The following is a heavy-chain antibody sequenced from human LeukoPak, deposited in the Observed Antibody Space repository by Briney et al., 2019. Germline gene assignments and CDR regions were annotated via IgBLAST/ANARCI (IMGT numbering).Heavy chain of an antibody. D-gene: IGHD6-13*01. CDR3: ASTYSSPYYFDY. J-gene: IGHJ4*02. CDR1: GYSFTTFG. CDR2: INPSGGST. V-gene: IGHV1-46*01. Sequence: ASVKVSCKASGYSFTTFGITWVRQAPGQGREWMGIINPSGGSTSYAQKFQGRVTMTRDMSTSTVYMELSSLRSEDTAVYYCASTYSSPYYFDYWGQGTLVTVSS.